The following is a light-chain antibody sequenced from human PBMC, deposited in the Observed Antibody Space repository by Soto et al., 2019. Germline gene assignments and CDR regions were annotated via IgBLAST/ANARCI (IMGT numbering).Light chain of an antibody. Sequence: DVPMTQPPSTLSASVRHSVTITCRASQSVSTRLAWYQQKRGQAPKLLIYAASSLQGGVPSRFSGSGSGTDFTLTISSLQPDDFATYYFQQYVFYSPGTFGGGTQVEI. V-gene: IGKV1-5*03. CDR2: AAS. CDR1: QSVSTR. J-gene: IGKJ4*01. CDR3: QQYVFYSPGT.